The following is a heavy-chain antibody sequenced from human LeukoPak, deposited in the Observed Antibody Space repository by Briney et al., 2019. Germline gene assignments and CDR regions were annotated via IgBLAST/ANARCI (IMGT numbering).Heavy chain of an antibody. D-gene: IGHD3-10*01. Sequence: GGSLRLSCAASGLPFSTYTMSWVRQTPGKGLEWVSVIGGDGATYYTESVKGRFTISRDNSKNTLSLQMNSLRPEDTALYYCAKDSRSYNGIYDPFDIWGQGTMVTVSS. CDR3: AKDSRSYNGIYDPFDI. CDR2: IGGDGAT. J-gene: IGHJ3*02. V-gene: IGHV3-23*01. CDR1: GLPFSTYT.